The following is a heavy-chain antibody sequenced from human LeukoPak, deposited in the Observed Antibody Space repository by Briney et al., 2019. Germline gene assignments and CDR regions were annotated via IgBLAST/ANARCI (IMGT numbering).Heavy chain of an antibody. V-gene: IGHV4-34*01. CDR2: INHSGST. J-gene: IGHJ4*02. CDR1: GGSISSYY. Sequence: PSETLSLTCTVSGGSISSYYWSWIRQPPGKGLDWIGEINHSGSTNYNPSLKSRVTISVDTSKNQFSLKLSSVTAADTAVYYCARGHKWFGERPYYFDYWGQGTLVTVSS. CDR3: ARGHKWFGERPYYFDY. D-gene: IGHD3-10*01.